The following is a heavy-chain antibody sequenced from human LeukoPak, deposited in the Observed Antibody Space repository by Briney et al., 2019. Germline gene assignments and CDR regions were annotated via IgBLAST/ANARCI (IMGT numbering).Heavy chain of an antibody. D-gene: IGHD6-13*01. J-gene: IGHJ4*02. Sequence: SETLSLTCAVYGGSFSGYYWSWIRQPPGKGLEWIGEINHSGSTNYNPSLKSRATISVDTSKNQFSLKLSSVTAADTAVYYCARGPSQQLVLDRNFDYWGQGTLVTVSS. CDR2: INHSGST. CDR3: ARGPSQQLVLDRNFDY. V-gene: IGHV4-34*01. CDR1: GGSFSGYY.